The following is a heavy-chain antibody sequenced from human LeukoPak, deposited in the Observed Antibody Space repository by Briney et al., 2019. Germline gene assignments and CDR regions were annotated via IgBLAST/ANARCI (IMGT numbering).Heavy chain of an antibody. Sequence: ASVKVSCKASGYTFSSYAMHWVRQAPGQRLEWMGWINAGNGNTKYSQKFQGRVTITRDTSASTAYVELSSLRSEDTAVYYCARGSLEYYFDYWGQGTLVTVSS. CDR2: INAGNGNT. CDR1: GYTFSSYA. CDR3: ARGSLEYYFDY. D-gene: IGHD3-10*01. J-gene: IGHJ4*02. V-gene: IGHV1-3*01.